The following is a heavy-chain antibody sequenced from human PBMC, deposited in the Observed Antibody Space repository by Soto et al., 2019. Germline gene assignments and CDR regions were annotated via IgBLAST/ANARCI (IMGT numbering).Heavy chain of an antibody. V-gene: IGHV3-23*01. D-gene: IGHD5-12*01. J-gene: IGHJ6*02. CDR3: AKVFLEARYYYYYGMDV. CDR2: ISSSGRRT. Sequence: GGSLRLSCGTSGFTFANFGMGWVRQAPGKGLYWVSGISSSGRRTYYADSVKGRFTISRDNSKNTLYLQMNSLRAEDTAVYYCAKVFLEARYYYYYGMDVWGQGTTVTVSS. CDR1: GFTFANFG.